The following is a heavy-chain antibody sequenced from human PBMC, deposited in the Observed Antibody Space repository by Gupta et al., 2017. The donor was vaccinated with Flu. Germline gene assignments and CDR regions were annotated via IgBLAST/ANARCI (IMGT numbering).Heavy chain of an antibody. J-gene: IGHJ4*02. CDR2: VYTSGHT. CDR1: GDSLSSAD. Sequence: QVHLQESGPTLVKPSETLSLICTVSGDSLSSADWSWVRQAAGKRLEWIGRVYTSGHTNYNPSLKGRVTMSVDTSKNQFSLNLNSVTAADTAMYYCTRDCSGGSCYRGGIDYWGQGTLVTVSS. D-gene: IGHD2-15*01. CDR3: TRDCSGGSCYRGGIDY. V-gene: IGHV4-4*07.